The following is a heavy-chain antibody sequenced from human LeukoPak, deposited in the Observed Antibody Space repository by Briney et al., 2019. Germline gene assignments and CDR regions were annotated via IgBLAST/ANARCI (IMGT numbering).Heavy chain of an antibody. V-gene: IGHV1-69*05. J-gene: IGHJ4*02. Sequence: SVKVSCKASGGTFSSYAISWVGQAPGQGLEWMGGIIPIFGTANYAQKFQGRVTITTDESTSTAYMELSSLRSEDTAVYYCARGTVATTLRFNFDYWGQGTLVTVSS. CDR1: GGTFSSYA. D-gene: IGHD5-12*01. CDR3: ARGTVATTLRFNFDY. CDR2: IIPIFGTA.